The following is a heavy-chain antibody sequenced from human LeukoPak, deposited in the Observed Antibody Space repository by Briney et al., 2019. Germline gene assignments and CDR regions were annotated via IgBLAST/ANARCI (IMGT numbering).Heavy chain of an antibody. V-gene: IGHV4-39*01. D-gene: IGHD6-13*01. Sequence: PSETLSLTCTVSGGSISSSSYYWGWIRQPPGKGLEWIRSIYYSGSTYYIPSLKSRVTISVDMSKNQFSLKLTSVTAADTAVYYCARHRSPIAAAGTDWFDPWGQGTLVTVSS. J-gene: IGHJ5*02. CDR3: ARHRSPIAAAGTDWFDP. CDR2: IYYSGST. CDR1: GGSISSSSYY.